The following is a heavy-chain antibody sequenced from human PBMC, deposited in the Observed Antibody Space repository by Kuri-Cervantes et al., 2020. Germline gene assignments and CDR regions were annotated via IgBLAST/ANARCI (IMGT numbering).Heavy chain of an antibody. D-gene: IGHD5-12*01. V-gene: IGHV1-18*01. CDR1: GYTFTSYG. J-gene: IGHJ6*03. CDR3: ARGRGIVATFDYYYMDV. CDR2: ISAYNGNT. Sequence: ASVKVSCKASGYTFTSYGISWVRQAPGQGLEWMGWISAYNGNTNYAQKLQGRVTMTTDTSTSTAYMELRSLGSEDTAVYYCARGRGIVATFDYYYMDVWGQGTLVTVSS.